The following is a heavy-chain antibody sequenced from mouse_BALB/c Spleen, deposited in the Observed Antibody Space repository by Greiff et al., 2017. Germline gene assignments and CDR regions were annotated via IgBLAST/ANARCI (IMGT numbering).Heavy chain of an antibody. Sequence: VQLQQSGTVPARPGASVKMSCKASGYSFTSYWMHWVKQRPGQGLEWIGAIYPGNSDTSYNQKFKGKAKLTAVTSASTAYMELSSLTNEDSAVYYCTRWGITTVVPYAMDYWGQGTSVTVSS. D-gene: IGHD1-1*01. V-gene: IGHV1-5*01. CDR1: GYSFTSYW. CDR2: IYPGNSDT. J-gene: IGHJ4*01. CDR3: TRWGITTVVPYAMDY.